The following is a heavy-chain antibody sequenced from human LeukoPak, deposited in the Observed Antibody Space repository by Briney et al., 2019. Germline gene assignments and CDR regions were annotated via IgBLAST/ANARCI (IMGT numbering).Heavy chain of an antibody. J-gene: IGHJ5*02. CDR2: IIPIFGTA. CDR3: ARDYSSSWYWFDP. CDR1: AGTFSSYA. V-gene: IGHV1-69*05. D-gene: IGHD6-13*01. Sequence: GSSVKVSCKASAGTFSSYAISWVRQAPGQGLEWMGRIIPIFGTANYAQKFQGRVTITTDESTSTAYMELSSLRSEDTAVYYCARDYSSSWYWFDPWGQGTLVTVSS.